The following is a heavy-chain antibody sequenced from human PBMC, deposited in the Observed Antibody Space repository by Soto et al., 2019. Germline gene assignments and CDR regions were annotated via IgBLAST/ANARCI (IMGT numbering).Heavy chain of an antibody. CDR2: INSDGTDT. CDR3: ARDWSYALNY. V-gene: IGHV3-74*01. D-gene: IGHD3-16*01. CDR1: GXTFSSSG. Sequence: GSLKPSCAASGXTFSSSGMHWVRQAPGKGLVWVSHINSDGTDTNYADDVKGRFTISRDNAKNTVYMLMNSLRAADTAVYYCARDWSYALNYWGQGRLATVS. J-gene: IGHJ4*02.